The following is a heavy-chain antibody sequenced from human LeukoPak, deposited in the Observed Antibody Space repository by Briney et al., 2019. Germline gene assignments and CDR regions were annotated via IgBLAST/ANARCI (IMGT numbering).Heavy chain of an antibody. CDR2: ISGSGGST. CDR3: AKDLYYYDSSGSANAEYFQH. Sequence: GGSLRLSCAASGFTFSSYAMSWVRQAPGKGLEWVSAISGSGGSTYYADSVKGRFTISRDNSKNTLYLRMNSLRAEDTAVYYCAKDLYYYDSSGSANAEYFQHWGQGTLVTVSS. J-gene: IGHJ1*01. V-gene: IGHV3-23*01. D-gene: IGHD3-22*01. CDR1: GFTFSSYA.